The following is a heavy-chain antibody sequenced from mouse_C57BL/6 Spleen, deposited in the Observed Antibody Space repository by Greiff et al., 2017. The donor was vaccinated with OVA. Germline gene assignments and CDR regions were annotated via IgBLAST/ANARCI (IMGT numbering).Heavy chain of an antibody. D-gene: IGHD1-1*01. CDR2: INPNNGGT. J-gene: IGHJ1*03. V-gene: IGHV1-18*01. CDR1: GYTFTDSN. CDR3: ARSGYYYGSSYWYFDV. Sequence: EVQLQESGPELVKPGASVKIPCKASGYTFTDSNMDWVKQSHGKSLEWIGDINPNNGGTIYNQKFKGKATLTVDKSSSTAYMELRSLTSEDTAVYYGARSGYYYGSSYWYFDVWGTGTTVTVSS.